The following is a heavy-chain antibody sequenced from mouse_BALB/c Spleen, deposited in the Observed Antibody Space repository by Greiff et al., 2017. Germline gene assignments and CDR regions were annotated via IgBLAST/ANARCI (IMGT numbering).Heavy chain of an antibody. CDR1: GFTFSSYG. J-gene: IGHJ4*01. Sequence: EVKLMESGGGLVQPGGSLKLSCAASGFTFSSYGMSWVRQTPDKRLELVATINSNGGSTYYPDSVKGRFTISRDNAKNTLYLQMSSLKSEDTAMYYCARSYYRYDRAMDYWGQGTSVTVSS. V-gene: IGHV5-6-3*01. D-gene: IGHD2-14*01. CDR2: INSNGGST. CDR3: ARSYYRYDRAMDY.